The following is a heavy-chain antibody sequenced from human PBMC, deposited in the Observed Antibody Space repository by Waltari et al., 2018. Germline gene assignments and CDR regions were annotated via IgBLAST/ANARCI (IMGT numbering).Heavy chain of an antibody. CDR3: ARDPGIAAAYFDY. Sequence: QVQLVQSGAEVKKPGASVKVSCKASGYTFTGYYMHWVRQAPGQGLEWMGGSNPNSGGTNYAQKFQGRVTMTRDTSISTAYMELSRLRSDDTAVYYCARDPGIAAAYFDYWGQGTLVTVSS. D-gene: IGHD6-13*01. CDR1: GYTFTGYY. J-gene: IGHJ4*02. V-gene: IGHV1-2*02. CDR2: SNPNSGGT.